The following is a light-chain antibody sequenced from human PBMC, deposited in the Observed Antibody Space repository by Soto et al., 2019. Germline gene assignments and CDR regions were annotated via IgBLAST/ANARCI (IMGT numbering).Light chain of an antibody. Sequence: ALTQPPSASGSPGQSVTISCTGTSSDVGGYKYVSWYQQHPGKAPKLMIYEVSKRPSGVPDRFSGSKSGNTASLTVSGLQAEDEADYYCSSYAGSNNFVFGTGTKVTVL. CDR3: SSYAGSNNFV. J-gene: IGLJ1*01. CDR1: SSDVGGYKY. V-gene: IGLV2-8*01. CDR2: EVS.